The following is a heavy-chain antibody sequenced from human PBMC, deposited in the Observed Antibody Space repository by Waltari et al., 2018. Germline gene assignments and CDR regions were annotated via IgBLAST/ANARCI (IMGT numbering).Heavy chain of an antibody. CDR2: INPNSGGT. Sequence: QVQLVQSGAEVKKPGASVKVSCKASGYTFTGYYMHWVRQAPGQGLEWMGWINPNSGGTNYEQKFQGRVTMTRDTSISTAYMELSRLRSDDTAVYYCARDRGLDYGDPGTYYYGMDVWGQGTTVTVSS. D-gene: IGHD4-17*01. CDR1: GYTFTGYY. CDR3: ARDRGLDYGDPGTYYYGMDV. V-gene: IGHV1-2*02. J-gene: IGHJ6*02.